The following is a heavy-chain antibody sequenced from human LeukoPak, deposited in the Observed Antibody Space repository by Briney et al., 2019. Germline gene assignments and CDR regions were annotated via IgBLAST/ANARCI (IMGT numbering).Heavy chain of an antibody. CDR3: ARQFYYGSGRGYGMDV. V-gene: IGHV5-10-1*01. D-gene: IGHD3-10*01. J-gene: IGHJ6*02. Sequence: GESLRISCKGHGYSFTSYWISWVRQMPGKGLEWMGRIDPSGSYTSYRPSFQGHVTISTDKSISTAYLQWSSLKASDTAMYYCARQFYYGSGRGYGMDVWGQGTTVTASS. CDR2: IDPSGSYT. CDR1: GYSFTSYW.